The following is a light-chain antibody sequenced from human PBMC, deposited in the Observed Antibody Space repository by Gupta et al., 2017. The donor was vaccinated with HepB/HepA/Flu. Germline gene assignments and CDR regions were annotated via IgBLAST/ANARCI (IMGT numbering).Light chain of an antibody. CDR3: QSYDSSLGVV. Sequence: QSVLTQPPSVSGAPGQRVTISCTGSTTNIGTGYDVHWYQHLPGPAPKLLIHGNSNRPSGFPDRFSGSKSGTSASLAITGLQAEDEADYYCQSYDSSLGVVFGGGTKLTVL. V-gene: IGLV1-40*01. CDR1: TTNIGTGYD. J-gene: IGLJ3*02. CDR2: GNS.